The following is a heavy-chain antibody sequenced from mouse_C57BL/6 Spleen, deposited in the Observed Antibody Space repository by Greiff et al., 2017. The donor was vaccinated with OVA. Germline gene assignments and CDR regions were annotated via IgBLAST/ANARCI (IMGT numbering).Heavy chain of an antibody. CDR1: GYTFTSYW. D-gene: IGHD2-5*01. CDR3: ARRYYSNYRYFDV. J-gene: IGHJ1*03. CDR2: IDPSDSYT. V-gene: IGHV1-50*01. Sequence: VQLQQPGAELVKPGASVKLSCKASGYTFTSYWMQWVKQRPGQGLEWIGEIDPSDSYTNYNQKFKGKATLTVDTSSSTAYMQLSSLTSEDSAVYYCARRYYSNYRYFDVWGTGTTVTVSS.